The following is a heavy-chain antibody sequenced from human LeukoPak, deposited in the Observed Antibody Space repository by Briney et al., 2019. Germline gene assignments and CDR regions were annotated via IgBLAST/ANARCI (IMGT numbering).Heavy chain of an antibody. V-gene: IGHV3-49*04. D-gene: IGHD3-10*01. CDR2: IRSKPYGGTT. J-gene: IGHJ4*02. CDR3: ARQGYTTFWYGGASQC. CDR1: GFTCGDYG. Sequence: GGSLRLSCTTSGFTCGDYGMSWVRQAPGKGLEWVGFIRSKPYGGTTEYAASVKDRFTISRDVSKSIAYLQMTSLKAEDTALYYCARQGYTTFWYGGASQCWGQGTLVTVSS.